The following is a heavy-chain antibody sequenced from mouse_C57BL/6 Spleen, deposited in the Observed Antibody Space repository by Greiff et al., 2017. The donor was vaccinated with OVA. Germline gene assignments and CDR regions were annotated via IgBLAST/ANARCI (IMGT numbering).Heavy chain of an antibody. CDR3: TRTTVVATRYFDV. CDR2: IRNKANNHAT. D-gene: IGHD1-1*01. V-gene: IGHV6-6*01. CDR1: GFTFSDAW. J-gene: IGHJ1*03. Sequence: EVKLMESGGGLVQPGGSMKLSCAASGFTFSDAWMDWVRQSPEKGLEWVAEIRNKANNHATYYAESVKGRFTISRDDSKSSVYLQMNSLRAEDTGIYYCTRTTVVATRYFDVWGTGTTVTVSS.